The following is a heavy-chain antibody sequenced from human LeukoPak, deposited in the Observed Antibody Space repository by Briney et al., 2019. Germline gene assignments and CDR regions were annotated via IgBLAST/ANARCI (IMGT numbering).Heavy chain of an antibody. J-gene: IGHJ6*02. CDR2: IIGSGGST. V-gene: IGHV3-23*01. CDR1: GFTFSSYA. Sequence: GSLRLSCAASGFTFSSYAMSWVRQAPGKGREGVSGIIGSGGSTYYADSVKGRFTISRDNSKNTLYLQVNSLRAEDTAVYYCAKDLSAVDIVATIDYYYYYGMDVWGQGTTVTVSS. CDR3: AKDLSAVDIVATIDYYYYYGMDV. D-gene: IGHD5-12*01.